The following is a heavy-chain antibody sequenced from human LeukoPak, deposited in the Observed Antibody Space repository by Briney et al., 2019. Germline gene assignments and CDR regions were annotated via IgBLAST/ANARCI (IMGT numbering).Heavy chain of an antibody. D-gene: IGHD6-19*01. CDR1: EFTFSDYY. Sequence: GGSLRLSCAASEFTFSDYYMTWIRQAPGKGLEWVSYISSSGSTIYYADSVKGRFTISRDNAKNSLYLQMNSLRAEDTAVYYCAREIAVAGTPFDYWGQGTLVTVSS. V-gene: IGHV3-11*04. J-gene: IGHJ4*02. CDR2: ISSSGSTI. CDR3: AREIAVAGTPFDY.